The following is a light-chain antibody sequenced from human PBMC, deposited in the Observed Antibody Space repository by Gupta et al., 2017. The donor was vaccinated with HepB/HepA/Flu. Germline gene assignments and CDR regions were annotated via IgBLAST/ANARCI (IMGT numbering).Light chain of an antibody. Sequence: EIVLTQSPGTLSLSPGERATLSCRASQSVSSSYLAWYQQKPGQAPRLLIYGASSRATGIPDRFSGSGYGTDFTLTISRLKPEDFAVYYCQQEGSSPWTFGQGTXVEIK. J-gene: IGKJ1*01. CDR1: QSVSSSY. V-gene: IGKV3-20*01. CDR2: GAS. CDR3: QQEGSSPWT.